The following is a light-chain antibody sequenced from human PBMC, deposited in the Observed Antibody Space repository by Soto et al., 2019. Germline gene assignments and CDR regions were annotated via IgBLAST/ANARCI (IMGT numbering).Light chain of an antibody. CDR3: QQYGSSLIT. CDR2: GAS. CDR1: QSVSSSY. J-gene: IGKJ5*01. Sequence: EIVLTQSPGTLSLSPGERATLSCRASQSVSSSYLAWYQQKPGEAPRLLIYGASSSATGIPDRFSGSGSGTDFTLPISRLEPDDFAVYYCQQYGSSLITFGQGTRLEIK. V-gene: IGKV3-20*01.